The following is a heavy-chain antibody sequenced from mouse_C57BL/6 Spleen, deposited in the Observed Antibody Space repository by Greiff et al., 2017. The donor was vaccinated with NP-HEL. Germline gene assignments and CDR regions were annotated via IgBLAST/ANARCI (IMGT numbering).Heavy chain of an antibody. D-gene: IGHD1-1*01. V-gene: IGHV5-4*01. Sequence: EVMLVESGGGLVKPGGSLKLSCAASGFTFSSYAMSWVRQTPEKRLEWVATISDGGSYTYYPDNVKGRFTISRDNAKNNLYLQMSHLKSEDTAMYYCARDRRYYGSSYGYFDVWGTGTTVTVSS. CDR3: ARDRRYYGSSYGYFDV. CDR2: ISDGGSYT. J-gene: IGHJ1*03. CDR1: GFTFSSYA.